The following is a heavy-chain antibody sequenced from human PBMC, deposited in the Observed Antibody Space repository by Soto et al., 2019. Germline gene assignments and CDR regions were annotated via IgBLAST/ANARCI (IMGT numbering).Heavy chain of an antibody. CDR3: AKEEGGAGYDYYYGMDV. CDR1: GFTFSRYP. V-gene: IGHV3-23*01. J-gene: IGHJ6*02. Sequence: EVQLLESGGGLVQPGGSLRLSCAASGFTFSRYPMSWVRQAPGQGLEWVSAISGSGGSTYYADSVKGRVTISRDNSKNTLYRQMNSLRAEDTAVYYCAKEEGGAGYDYYYGMDVLGQGTTVTVSS. D-gene: IGHD3-16*01. CDR2: ISGSGGST.